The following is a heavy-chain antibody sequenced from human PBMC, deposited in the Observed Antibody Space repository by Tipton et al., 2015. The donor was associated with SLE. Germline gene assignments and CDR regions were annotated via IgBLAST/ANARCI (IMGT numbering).Heavy chain of an antibody. V-gene: IGHV3-7*01. CDR3: ATDWGFSSFDI. D-gene: IGHD3-16*01. Sequence: SLRLSCAASGFTFSSYWMTWVRQAPGKGLEWVANIKEDGSDKFYVDSVKGRFTISRDNAKSSLYLQMNSLRAEDTAVYYCATDWGFSSFDIWGQGTVVTVSS. CDR2: IKEDGSDK. J-gene: IGHJ3*02. CDR1: GFTFSSYW.